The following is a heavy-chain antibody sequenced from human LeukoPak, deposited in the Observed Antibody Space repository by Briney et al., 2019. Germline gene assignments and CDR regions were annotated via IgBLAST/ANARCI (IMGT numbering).Heavy chain of an antibody. CDR1: GGSISSYY. D-gene: IGHD2-2*01. J-gene: IGHJ3*02. Sequence: SETLSLTCTVSGGSISSYYWSWIRQPPGKGLEWIWYIYYSGSTNYNPALKSRLTISVDASKNQFSLKLRSVTGADTAVEYCATVTGPATAAFDIWGQETTVTASS. CDR3: ATVTGPATAAFDI. V-gene: IGHV4-59*01. CDR2: IYYSGST.